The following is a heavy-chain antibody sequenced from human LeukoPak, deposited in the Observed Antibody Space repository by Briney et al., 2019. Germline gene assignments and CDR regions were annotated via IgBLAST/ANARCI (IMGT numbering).Heavy chain of an antibody. CDR2: IYYSGST. J-gene: IGHJ3*02. V-gene: IGHV4-39*07. Sequence: PSETLSLTCTVSGGSISSSSYYWSWIRQPPGKGLEWIGSIYYSGSTNYNPSLKSRVTISVDTSKNQFSLKLSSVTAADTAVYYCARRPIVGVHPGAFDIWGQGTMVTVSS. D-gene: IGHD1-26*01. CDR1: GGSISSSSYY. CDR3: ARRPIVGVHPGAFDI.